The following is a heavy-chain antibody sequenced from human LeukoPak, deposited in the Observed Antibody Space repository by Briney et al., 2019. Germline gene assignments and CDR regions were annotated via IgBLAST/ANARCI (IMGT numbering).Heavy chain of an antibody. CDR2: LYPSGST. J-gene: IGHJ4*02. CDR3: AGGHYPLEY. Sequence: PSETLSLTCSLSGGSINSGYWSWIRQPPGKGLEWIGLLYPSGSTNYNPSLKSRVTISVDTSRTQFSLKLSSMTAADTAVYYCAGGHYPLEYWGQGTLVTVSS. CDR1: GGSINSGY. D-gene: IGHD1-26*01. V-gene: IGHV4-59*01.